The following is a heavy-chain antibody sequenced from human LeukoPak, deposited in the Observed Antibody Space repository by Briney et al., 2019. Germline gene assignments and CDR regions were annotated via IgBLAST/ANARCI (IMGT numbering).Heavy chain of an antibody. D-gene: IGHD6-25*01. Sequence: GGSLRLSCAASGFTFSSYAMHWVRQAPGKGLEWVAVISYDGSNKYYADSVKGRFTISRDNSKNTLYLQMSSLRAEDTAVYYCASTYSSERGWFDPWGQGTLVTVSS. CDR1: GFTFSSYA. V-gene: IGHV3-30*04. CDR3: ASTYSSERGWFDP. J-gene: IGHJ5*02. CDR2: ISYDGSNK.